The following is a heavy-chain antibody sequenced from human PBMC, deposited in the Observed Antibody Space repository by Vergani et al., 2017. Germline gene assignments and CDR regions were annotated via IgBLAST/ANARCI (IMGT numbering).Heavy chain of an antibody. J-gene: IGHJ6*03. CDR2: IYYSGNI. D-gene: IGHD6-25*01. V-gene: IGHV4-39*07. CDR3: ARVDTQVPATSHFYYMDV. Sequence: QLQLQESGPGLVKPSETLSLTCAVSGGSVSISNFYWGWIRQPPGKGLEWLGSIYYSGNIYYNPSLKSRVTISVDTSKNQFSLKLRSVTAADTAVYYCARVDTQVPATSHFYYMDVWGKGTTVVVSS. CDR1: GGSVSISNFY.